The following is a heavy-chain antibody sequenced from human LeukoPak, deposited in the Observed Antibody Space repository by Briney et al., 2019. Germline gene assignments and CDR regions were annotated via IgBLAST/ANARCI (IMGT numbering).Heavy chain of an antibody. J-gene: IGHJ3*02. V-gene: IGHV4-61*02. CDR3: ARFGWLARDGAFDI. CDR1: GGSISSGSYY. CDR2: IYTSGST. D-gene: IGHD6-19*01. Sequence: SETLSLTCTVSGGSISSGSYYWNWIRQPAGKGLEWIGRIYTSGSTNYNPSLKSRVTMSVDTSKNQFSLKLSSVTAADTAVYYCARFGWLARDGAFDIWGQGTMVTVSS.